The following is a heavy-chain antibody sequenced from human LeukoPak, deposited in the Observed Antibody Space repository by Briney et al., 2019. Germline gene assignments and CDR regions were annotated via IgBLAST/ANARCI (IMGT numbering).Heavy chain of an antibody. Sequence: GGSLRLSCAASGFTFSSYAMSWVRQAPGKGLEWVSAISGSGGSTYYADSVKGRFTISRDNSKNTLYLQMNSLRAEDTAVYYCANPLYVDTAMVASYWYFDLWGRGTLVTVSS. D-gene: IGHD5-18*01. J-gene: IGHJ2*01. CDR3: ANPLYVDTAMVASYWYFDL. V-gene: IGHV3-23*01. CDR1: GFTFSSYA. CDR2: ISGSGGST.